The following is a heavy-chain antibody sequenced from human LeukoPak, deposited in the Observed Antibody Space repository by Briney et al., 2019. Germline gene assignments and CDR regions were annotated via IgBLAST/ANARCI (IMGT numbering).Heavy chain of an antibody. J-gene: IGHJ4*02. CDR3: ARQAVRAFDY. Sequence: SETLSLTCTVSGGSISSSSYYWGWIRQPPGKGLEWIGSIYYSGSTYYNPSLKSRVTISVDTSKNQFSLKLSSVTAADTAVYYCARQAVRAFDYWGQGTLVTVSS. D-gene: IGHD2-2*01. CDR2: IYYSGST. CDR1: GGSISSSSYY. V-gene: IGHV4-39*01.